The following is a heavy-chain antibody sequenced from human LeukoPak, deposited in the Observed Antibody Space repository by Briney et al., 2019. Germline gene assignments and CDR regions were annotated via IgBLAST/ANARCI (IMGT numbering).Heavy chain of an antibody. D-gene: IGHD3-3*01. V-gene: IGHV1-18*01. CDR2: ISAYNGNT. CDR1: GYTFTSYG. CDR3: ARKEDYDFWSGYYYYYYGMDV. Sequence: ASVNVSCKASGYTFTSYGISWVRQAPGQGLEWMGWISAYNGNTNYAQKLQGRVTMTTDTSTSTAYMELRSLRSDDTAVYYCARKEDYDFWSGYYYYYYGMDVWGQGTTVTVSS. J-gene: IGHJ6*02.